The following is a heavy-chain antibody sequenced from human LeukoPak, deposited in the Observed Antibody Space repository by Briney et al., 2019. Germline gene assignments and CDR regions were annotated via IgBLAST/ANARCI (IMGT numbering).Heavy chain of an antibody. Sequence: ASVKVSCKASGYNFSTYGISWVRQAPGQGIEWMGWISAYNGDTNYAQKVQGRLTMTTDTSTSTAYMELRSLRSDDSAVYYCARDMVGATRYHDYWGQGTLVTVSS. CDR1: GYNFSTYG. CDR3: ARDMVGATRYHDY. J-gene: IGHJ4*02. D-gene: IGHD1-26*01. CDR2: ISAYNGDT. V-gene: IGHV1-18*01.